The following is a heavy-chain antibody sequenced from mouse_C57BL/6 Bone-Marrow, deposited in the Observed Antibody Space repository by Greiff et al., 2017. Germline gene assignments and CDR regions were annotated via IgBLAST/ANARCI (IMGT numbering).Heavy chain of an antibody. CDR2: IRSKSNNYAT. V-gene: IGHV10-1*01. Sequence: DVKLQESGGGLVQPKGSLKLSCAASGFSFNTYAMNWVRQAPGKGLEWVARIRSKSNNYATYYADSVKDRFTISRDDSESMLYLQMNNLKTEDTAMYYCVSGDYPYYFDYWGQGTTLTVSS. J-gene: IGHJ2*01. D-gene: IGHD2-4*01. CDR1: GFSFNTYA. CDR3: VSGDYPYYFDY.